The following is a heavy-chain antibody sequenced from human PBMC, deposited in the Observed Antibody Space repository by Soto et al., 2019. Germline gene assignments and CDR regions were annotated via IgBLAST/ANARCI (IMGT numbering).Heavy chain of an antibody. V-gene: IGHV3-30*19. Sequence: QVQLVESGGGVVQPGTSLRLSCVGSGFTFRSYVIHWVRQAPGKGLEWVALTSYDGSNKYYDDSVKGRFIISRDNSRNTVDLQMDSLRLEDTALYYCARWGTTGGLDVWGQGPLVSVSS. CDR1: GFTFRSYV. D-gene: IGHD3-16*01. CDR3: ARWGTTGGLDV. CDR2: TSYDGSNK. J-gene: IGHJ4*02.